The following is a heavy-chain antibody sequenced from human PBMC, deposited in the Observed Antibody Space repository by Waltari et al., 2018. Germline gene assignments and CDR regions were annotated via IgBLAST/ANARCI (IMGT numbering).Heavy chain of an antibody. Sequence: EGQLVQSGGGLVQPGGSLRLSCTASAFSFSSYAMSWVRQAPGKGREWVSGINASGGDAYYADSVEGRFVVSRDNSGNTLYMEMNNLRIEDTALYFCAKYGYSDYWGQGSLVTVSS. D-gene: IGHD5-12*01. J-gene: IGHJ4*02. V-gene: IGHV3-23*04. CDR2: INASGGDA. CDR1: AFSFSSYA. CDR3: AKYGYSDY.